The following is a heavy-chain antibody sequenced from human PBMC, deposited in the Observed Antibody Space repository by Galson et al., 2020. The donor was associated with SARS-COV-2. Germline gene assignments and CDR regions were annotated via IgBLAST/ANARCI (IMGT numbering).Heavy chain of an antibody. V-gene: IGHV5-51*01. CDR1: GYSFSIYW. CDR2: IYPGDSDT. CDR3: ARFNRICTTTSCYAGSGFDP. Sequence: KVSCKGSGYSFSIYWIGWVRQMPGKGLEWMGTIYPGDSDTRYSPSFQGRVTISADKSISTAYLQWSSLKASDTAMYYCARFNRICTTTSCYAGSGFDPWGQGTLVTVSS. J-gene: IGHJ5*02. D-gene: IGHD2-2*01.